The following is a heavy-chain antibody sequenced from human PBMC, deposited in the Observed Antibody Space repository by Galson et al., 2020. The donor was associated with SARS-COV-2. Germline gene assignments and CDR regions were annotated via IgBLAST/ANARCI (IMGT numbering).Heavy chain of an antibody. D-gene: IGHD1-1*01. CDR3: ARHTWNDVTYYYVMDV. V-gene: IGHV1-18*01. CDR1: GYTFPNFG. J-gene: IGHJ6*01. CDR2: ISPYYGNQ. Sequence: GGSLKIFCYTSGYTFPNFGISWVPQAPCQGLELIGWISPYYGNQNYAQSLQGRMTMTTDTSTNTAYMDLRSLRSDDTAVYYCARHTWNDVTYYYVMDVWGHGTMVTVSS.